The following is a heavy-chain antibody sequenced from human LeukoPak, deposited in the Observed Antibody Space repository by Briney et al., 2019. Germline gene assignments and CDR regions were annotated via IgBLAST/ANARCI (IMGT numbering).Heavy chain of an antibody. CDR2: IREDGSQK. V-gene: IGHV3-7*01. J-gene: IGHJ4*02. CDR1: GFTFSYTW. D-gene: IGHD2-8*01. Sequence: GGSLRLSCAASGFTFSYTWMTWVRQAPGKGLEWVASIREDGSQKSAVDSVRGRFSISRDNAKNSVYLQMDSLRAEDTAVYYCARGPTNGQAFDYWGQGTLVSVSS. CDR3: ARGPTNGQAFDY.